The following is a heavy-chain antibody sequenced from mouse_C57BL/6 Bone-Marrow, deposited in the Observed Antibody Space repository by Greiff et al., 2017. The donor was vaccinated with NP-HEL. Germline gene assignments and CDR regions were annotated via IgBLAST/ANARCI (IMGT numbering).Heavy chain of an antibody. CDR2: IWGVGST. V-gene: IGHV2-6*01. D-gene: IGHD2-4*01. J-gene: IGHJ3*01. CDR3: ARKGYDYVPFAY. Sequence: VKLQESGPGLVAPSQSLSITCTVSGFSLTSYGVDCVRQSPGKGLEWLGVIWGVGSTNYNSALKSRLSISKDNSKSQVFLKMNSLQTDDTAMYYCARKGYDYVPFAYWGQGTLVTVSA. CDR1: GFSLTSYG.